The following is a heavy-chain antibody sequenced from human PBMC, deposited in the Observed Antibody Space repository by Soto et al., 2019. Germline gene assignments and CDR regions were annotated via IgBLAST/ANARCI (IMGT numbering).Heavy chain of an antibody. Sequence: AGGSLRLSCTASGFTFGDYAMRWVRQAPGKGLEWVGFIRSKAYGGTTEYAASVKGRFTISRDDSKSIAYLQMNSLKTEDTAVYYCTRMKGDYDLNWLDPCGQGTLVTVYS. V-gene: IGHV3-49*04. D-gene: IGHD4-17*01. CDR2: IRSKAYGGTT. CDR1: GFTFGDYA. J-gene: IGHJ5*02. CDR3: TRMKGDYDLNWLDP.